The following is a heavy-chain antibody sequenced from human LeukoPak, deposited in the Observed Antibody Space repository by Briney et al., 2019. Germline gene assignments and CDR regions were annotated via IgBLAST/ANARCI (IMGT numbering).Heavy chain of an antibody. V-gene: IGHV3-21*01. D-gene: IGHD3-9*01. Sequence: GGSLRLSCAASGFPFSSYRMNWVRQAPGKGLEWVSSISSSSSYIYYADSVKGRFTISRDNAKNSLYLQMNSLRAEDTVVFYCQRAAYDILTGYYPGYFDLWGRGTLVTVSS. CDR2: ISSSSSYI. J-gene: IGHJ2*01. CDR1: GFPFSSYR. CDR3: QRAAYDILTGYYPGYFDL.